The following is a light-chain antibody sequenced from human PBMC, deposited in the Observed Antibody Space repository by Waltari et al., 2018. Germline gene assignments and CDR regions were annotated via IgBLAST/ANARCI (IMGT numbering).Light chain of an antibody. CDR1: QNLSSY. CDR3: QQRSNWPLT. Sequence: EIVLTQSPATLSLSPGERATLSCRASQNLSSYFAWYQQKPGQPPRLLIYDASNRAAGIPAMFSGTGSGTDFTLTISSLEPEDFVVYYCQQRSNWPLTFGGGTKVEI. J-gene: IGKJ4*01. V-gene: IGKV3-11*01. CDR2: DAS.